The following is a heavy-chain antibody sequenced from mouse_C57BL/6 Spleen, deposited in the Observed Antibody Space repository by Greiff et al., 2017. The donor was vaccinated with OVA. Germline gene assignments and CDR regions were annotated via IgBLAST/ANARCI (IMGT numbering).Heavy chain of an antibody. CDR2: INPSTGGT. V-gene: IGHV1-42*01. D-gene: IGHD2-1*01. CDR1: GYSFTGYY. CDR3: ARASTDAY. Sequence: DVKLVESGPELVKPGASVKISCKASGYSFTGYYMNWVKQSPEKSLEWIGEINPSTGGTTYNQKFKAKATLTVDKSSSTAYMQLKSLTSEDSAVYYCARASTDAYWGQGTLVTVSA. J-gene: IGHJ3*01.